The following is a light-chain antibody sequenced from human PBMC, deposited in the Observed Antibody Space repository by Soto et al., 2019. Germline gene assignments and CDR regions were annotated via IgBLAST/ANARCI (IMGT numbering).Light chain of an antibody. Sequence: DIQMTQSPSTLSASVGDRVTITCRASQSISVRLAWYQQKPGKAPNLLIHKASHLESGVPSRFSGSGSGTEFTLTISSLQPGDFATYYCQHYNSYPWTFGQGTKVDIK. CDR3: QHYNSYPWT. V-gene: IGKV1-5*03. CDR2: KAS. CDR1: QSISVR. J-gene: IGKJ1*01.